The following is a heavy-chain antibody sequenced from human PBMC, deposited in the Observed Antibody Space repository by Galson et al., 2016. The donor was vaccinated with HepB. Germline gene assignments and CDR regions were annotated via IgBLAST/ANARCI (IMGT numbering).Heavy chain of an antibody. D-gene: IGHD5-24*01. CDR1: GYRFPTYC. V-gene: IGHV1-18*04. CDR3: ARDVQFRLDY. CDR2: ISANRGNT. J-gene: IGHJ4*02. Sequence: SVKVSCKVSGYRFPTYCISWVRQAPGQGLEWLGWISANRGNTTYAQKYQDRVTMTRDTAASTVYMDLKNLRSDDTAVYYCARDVQFRLDYWGQGTLVTVSS.